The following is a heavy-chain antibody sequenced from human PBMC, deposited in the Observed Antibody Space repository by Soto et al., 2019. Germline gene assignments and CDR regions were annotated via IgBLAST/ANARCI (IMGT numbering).Heavy chain of an antibody. D-gene: IGHD3-9*01. J-gene: IGHJ5*02. CDR1: GYSFTSYW. Sequence: GESLKISCKGSGYSFTSYWIGWVRQMPGKGLEWMGIIYPGDSDTRYSPSFQGQVTISADKSISTAYLQWSSLKASDTAVYYCARQLGDNYDILTGYGWFDPWGQGTLVTVSS. V-gene: IGHV5-51*01. CDR3: ARQLGDNYDILTGYGWFDP. CDR2: IYPGDSDT.